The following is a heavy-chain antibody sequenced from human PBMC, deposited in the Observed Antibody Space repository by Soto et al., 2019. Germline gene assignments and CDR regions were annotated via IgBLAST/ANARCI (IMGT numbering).Heavy chain of an antibody. V-gene: IGHV1-18*01. CDR1: GYTFTTYT. CDR3: ARGRDLGY. CDR2: ISANNGNT. J-gene: IGHJ4*02. Sequence: QVQLVQSGAEVKKPGTSVKVSCRASGYTFTTYTISWVRQAPGQGLEWMGWISANNGNTNYAQKLQGRVTMSADTSTSIAYMDLRSLISDDPAVYYCARGRDLGYWGQGTLVTVSS. D-gene: IGHD1-26*01.